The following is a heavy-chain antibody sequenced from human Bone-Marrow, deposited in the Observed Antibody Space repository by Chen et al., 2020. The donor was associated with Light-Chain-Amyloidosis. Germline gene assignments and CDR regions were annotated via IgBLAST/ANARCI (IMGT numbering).Heavy chain of an antibody. CDR3: ARVGDGSNRSEALEI. D-gene: IGHD3-10*01. CDR1: GFTFSGYW. V-gene: IGHV3-7*01. J-gene: IGHJ3*02. CDR2: IKQSGSDK. Sequence: EGQLVQSGGGLVQPGGSLRLSCEASGFTFSGYWMSWVRQAPGKGLEWVANIKQSGSDKDYLESVKGRFTISRDNGKNSLYLRMNSLRAEDTAVYYCARVGDGSNRSEALEIWGQGTMVTVSS.